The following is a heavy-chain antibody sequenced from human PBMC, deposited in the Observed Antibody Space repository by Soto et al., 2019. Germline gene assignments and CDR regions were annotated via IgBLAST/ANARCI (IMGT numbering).Heavy chain of an antibody. CDR3: ARKVTGSTGRPDLWYFDL. CDR1: GFTFSGYA. V-gene: IGHV3-23*01. D-gene: IGHD4-17*01. CDR2: ISGGGDAT. Sequence: EVQLLDSGGGLVQPGGSLRLSCAASGFTFSGYALTWVRQAPGKGLEWVSAISGGGDATFYADSVKGRFTISRDNSKNTLYLQMNTLRAEDTAVYYCARKVTGSTGRPDLWYFDLWGSGTPVTVSS. J-gene: IGHJ2*01.